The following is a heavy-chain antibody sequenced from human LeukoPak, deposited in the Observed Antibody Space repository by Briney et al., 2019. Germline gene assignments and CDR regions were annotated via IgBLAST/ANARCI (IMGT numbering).Heavy chain of an antibody. CDR3: AISRDGYNSLFDY. J-gene: IGHJ4*02. V-gene: IGHV3-30*03. D-gene: IGHD5-24*01. CDR2: ISYDGSNK. CDR1: GFTFSSYG. Sequence: GGSLRLSCAASGFTFSSYGMHWVRQAPGKGLEWVAVISYDGSNKYYADSVKGRFTISRDNSKNTLYLQMNSLRAEDTAVYYCAISRDGYNSLFDYWGQGTLVTVSS.